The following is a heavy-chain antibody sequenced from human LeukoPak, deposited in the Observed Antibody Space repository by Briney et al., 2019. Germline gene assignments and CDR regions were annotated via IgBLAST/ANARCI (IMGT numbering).Heavy chain of an antibody. CDR3: TRGSIAYYYMDV. Sequence: SGTLSLTCAVSGVSISSSNWWHWVRQPPGKGLEWIGEIYHSGSTNYNPSPKSRVTISIDKSKNQFSLKLSSVTAADTAMYYCTRGSIAYYYMDVWGKGTTVTISS. CDR2: IYHSGST. V-gene: IGHV4-4*02. D-gene: IGHD3-22*01. J-gene: IGHJ6*03. CDR1: GVSISSSNW.